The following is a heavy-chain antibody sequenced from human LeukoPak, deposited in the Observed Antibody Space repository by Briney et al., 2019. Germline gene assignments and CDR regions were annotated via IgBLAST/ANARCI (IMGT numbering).Heavy chain of an antibody. Sequence: GGSLRLSCAASGFTFSSYWMNWVRQAPGKGLVWVSRIASDGSSTTYADSVKGRFSISRDNAKNTLYLQMNSLRAEDTAVYYCARSGGYSYGYFDYWGQGTLVTVSS. V-gene: IGHV3-74*01. CDR3: ARSGGYSYGYFDY. J-gene: IGHJ4*02. D-gene: IGHD5-18*01. CDR2: IASDGSST. CDR1: GFTFSSYW.